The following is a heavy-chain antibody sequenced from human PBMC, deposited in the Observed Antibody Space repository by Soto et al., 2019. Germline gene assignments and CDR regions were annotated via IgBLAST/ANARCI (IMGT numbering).Heavy chain of an antibody. D-gene: IGHD5-12*01. Sequence: GGSLRLSCAASGFTFSSYWMSWVRQAPGKGLEWVANIKQDGSEKYYVDSVKGRFTISRDNAKNLLYLQMNSLRAEDTAVYYCARDLSAEGSPKMATIKVSYYYYYGIDVWGQGTTVTVSS. CDR2: IKQDGSEK. CDR1: GFTFSSYW. V-gene: IGHV3-7*05. CDR3: ARDLSAEGSPKMATIKVSYYYYYGIDV. J-gene: IGHJ6*02.